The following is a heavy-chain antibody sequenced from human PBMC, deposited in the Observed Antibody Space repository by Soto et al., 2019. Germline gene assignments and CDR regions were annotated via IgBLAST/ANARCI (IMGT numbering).Heavy chain of an antibody. CDR3: ARHEFNTRGYSYGFDY. D-gene: IGHD5-18*01. J-gene: IGHJ4*02. CDR2: IIPILGIA. Sequence: ASVKVSCKASGGTFSSYTISWVRQAPGQGLEWMGRIIPILGIANYAQKFQGRVTITADKSTSTAYMELSSLRSEDTAVYYCARHEFNTRGYSYGFDYWGQGTLVTVSS. CDR1: GGTFSSYT. V-gene: IGHV1-69*02.